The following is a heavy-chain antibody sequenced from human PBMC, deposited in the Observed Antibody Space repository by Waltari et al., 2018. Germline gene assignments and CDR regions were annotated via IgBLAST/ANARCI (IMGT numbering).Heavy chain of an antibody. D-gene: IGHD2-2*01. V-gene: IGHV4-39*01. Sequence: QLQVQESGPGLVKPPETLSLTCTVSGDSITNNPYYWGGIRQPPGKGLEWIGIFYYGGNTYYDPSLKSRVTISVDASKNQFSLEVTSVTAADTAVYYCARFCSNTICYATVDYWGQGTLVTVSS. J-gene: IGHJ4*02. CDR2: FYYGGNT. CDR1: GDSITNNPYY. CDR3: ARFCSNTICYATVDY.